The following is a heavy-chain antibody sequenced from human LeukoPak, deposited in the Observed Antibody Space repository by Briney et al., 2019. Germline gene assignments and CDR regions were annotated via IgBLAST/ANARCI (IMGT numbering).Heavy chain of an antibody. D-gene: IGHD3-3*01. V-gene: IGHV4-34*01. Sequence: SETLSLTCAVYGGSFSGYYWSWIRQPPGKGPEWIGEINHSGSTNYNPSLKSRVTISVDTSKNQFSLKLSSVTAADTAVYYCARGSTIFGVVTHDYYFDYWGQGTLVTVSS. CDR2: INHSGST. J-gene: IGHJ4*02. CDR3: ARGSTIFGVVTHDYYFDY. CDR1: GGSFSGYY.